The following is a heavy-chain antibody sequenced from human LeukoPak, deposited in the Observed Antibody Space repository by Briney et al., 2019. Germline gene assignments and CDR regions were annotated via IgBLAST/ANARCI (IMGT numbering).Heavy chain of an antibody. CDR2: ISSTNSTI. Sequence: GGSLRLSCGASGFTFSSYSMNWVRQAPGKGLEWVSYISSTNSTIYYADSVKGRFTISRDNANNSLSLQMNSLRDEDTAVYYCARVSYSSGYYYFDFWGQGTLVTVSS. CDR1: GFTFSSYS. V-gene: IGHV3-48*02. D-gene: IGHD3-22*01. CDR3: ARVSYSSGYYYFDF. J-gene: IGHJ4*02.